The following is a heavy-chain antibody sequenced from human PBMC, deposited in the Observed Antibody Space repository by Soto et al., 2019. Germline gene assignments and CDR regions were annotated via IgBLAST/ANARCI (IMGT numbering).Heavy chain of an antibody. Sequence: GGSLRLSCAASGFTFSSYAMSWVRQAPGKGLEWVSAISGSGGSTYYADSVKGRFTISRDNSKNTLYLQMNSLRAEDTAVYYCARPIAVAGTKGINWFDPWGQGTLVTVSS. CDR3: ARPIAVAGTKGINWFDP. V-gene: IGHV3-23*01. J-gene: IGHJ5*02. D-gene: IGHD6-19*01. CDR2: ISGSGGST. CDR1: GFTFSSYA.